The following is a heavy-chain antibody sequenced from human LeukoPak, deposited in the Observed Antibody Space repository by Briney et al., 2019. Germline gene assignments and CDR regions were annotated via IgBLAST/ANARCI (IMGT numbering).Heavy chain of an antibody. Sequence: GGSLRLSCAASGFTFSSYSMNWVRQAPGKGLEWVSSISSSSTYIYYADSVKGRFTISRDNAKNSLYLQMNSLRAEDTAVYYCARAGYKTYYYDSSAFDIWGQGTMVTVSS. CDR1: GFTFSSYS. J-gene: IGHJ3*02. D-gene: IGHD3-22*01. V-gene: IGHV3-21*04. CDR3: ARAGYKTYYYDSSAFDI. CDR2: ISSSSTYI.